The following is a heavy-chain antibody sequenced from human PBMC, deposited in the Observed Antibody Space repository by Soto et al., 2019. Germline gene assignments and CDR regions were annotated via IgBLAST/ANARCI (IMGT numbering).Heavy chain of an antibody. CDR2: ISSSSSTI. CDR1: GFTFSSYS. V-gene: IGHV3-21*01. CDR3: ARASIVVVVAATRKGLYGMDV. Sequence: EVQLVESGGGLVKPGGSLRLSCAASGFTFSSYSMNWVRQAPGKGLEWVSSISSSSSTIYYADSVKGRFTISRDNAKNSLYLQMNSLRDEDTAVYYCARASIVVVVAATRKGLYGMDVWGQGTTVTVSS. J-gene: IGHJ6*02. D-gene: IGHD2-15*01.